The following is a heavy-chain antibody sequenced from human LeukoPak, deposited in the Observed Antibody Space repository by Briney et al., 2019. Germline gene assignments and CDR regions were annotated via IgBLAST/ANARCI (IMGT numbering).Heavy chain of an antibody. CDR2: IVAIVGTA. CDR1: GGTFSTYA. D-gene: IGHD6-13*01. V-gene: IGHV1-69*04. CDR3: ARVPQGSSWPYYFDY. Sequence: EAAVKVSCKASGGTFSTYAISWVRQAPGQGLEWVGRIVAIVGTANYAQNFQGRVTITADRSTTTAYMELSSLRSEDTAVYYCARVPQGSSWPYYFDYWGQGTLVT. J-gene: IGHJ4*02.